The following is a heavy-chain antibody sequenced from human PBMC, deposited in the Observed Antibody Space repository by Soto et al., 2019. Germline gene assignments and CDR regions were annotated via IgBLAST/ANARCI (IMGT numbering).Heavy chain of an antibody. J-gene: IGHJ4*02. V-gene: IGHV4-59*01. D-gene: IGHD3-10*01. CDR2: IHYSGST. CDR1: GGSISGSY. CDR3: ARGRSITMVRGVPLSD. Sequence: SETLSLTCTVSGGSISGSYWSWIRQTPGKVLEWVGYIHYSGSTNYNPSLKSRVTMSVDSAKNQFSLQLSSVTAADTAVYYCARGRSITMVRGVPLSDWGQGTLVTVSS.